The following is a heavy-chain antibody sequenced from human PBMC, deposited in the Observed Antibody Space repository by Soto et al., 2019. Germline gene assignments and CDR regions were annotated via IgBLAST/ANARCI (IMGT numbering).Heavy chain of an antibody. Sequence: SVKVSCKASGGTFSSYAISWVRQAPGQGLEWMGGIIPIFGTANYAQKFQGRVTMTKDTSTDTAYMELSSLRSEDTAVYYCATHGQTYYYDSSGYSFDSWGQGTLVTVSS. CDR2: IIPIFGTA. CDR1: GGTFSSYA. D-gene: IGHD3-22*01. V-gene: IGHV1-69*05. CDR3: ATHGQTYYYDSSGYSFDS. J-gene: IGHJ4*02.